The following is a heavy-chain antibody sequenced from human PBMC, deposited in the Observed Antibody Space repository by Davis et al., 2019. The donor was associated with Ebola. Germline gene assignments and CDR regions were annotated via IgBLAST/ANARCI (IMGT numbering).Heavy chain of an antibody. CDR2: ISAYNGNT. D-gene: IGHD5-18*01. V-gene: IGHV1-18*01. J-gene: IGHJ4*02. Sequence: ASVKVSCKASGYTFTSYGISWVRQAPGQGLEWMGWISAYNGNTNYAQKLQGRVTITRDTSASTAYMELSSLRSEDTAVYYCARLTPMEPDYWGQGTLVTVSS. CDR1: GYTFTSYG. CDR3: ARLTPMEPDY.